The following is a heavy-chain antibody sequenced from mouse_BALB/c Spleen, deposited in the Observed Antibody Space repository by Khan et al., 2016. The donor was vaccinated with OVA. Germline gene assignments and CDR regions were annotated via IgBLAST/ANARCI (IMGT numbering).Heavy chain of an antibody. V-gene: IGHV5-12-1*01. Sequence: EVELVESGGGLVKPGGSLKLSCVASGFAFSSYDLSWVRQTPEQRLEWVAYISSGGFTTYYFDTMKGRFTLSRDNAKNTLYLQMNSLQSEDTAMYYCARHQATMLTTSWYFDVWGAGATVTVSS. J-gene: IGHJ1*01. CDR3: ARHQATMLTTSWYFDV. CDR2: ISSGGFTT. CDR1: GFAFSSYD. D-gene: IGHD2-2*01.